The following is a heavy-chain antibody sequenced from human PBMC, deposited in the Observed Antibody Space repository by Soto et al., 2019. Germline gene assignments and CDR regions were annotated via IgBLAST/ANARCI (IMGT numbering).Heavy chain of an antibody. Sequence: ASETXSLTCTVSGGSISSYYWSWIRQPPGKGLEWIGYIYYSGSTNYNPSLKSRVTISVDTSKNQFSLKLSSVTAADTAVYYCARGMENSLFSNHGHFDYWGQGTLVTVSS. J-gene: IGHJ4*02. CDR2: IYYSGST. D-gene: IGHD3-3*01. V-gene: IGHV4-59*01. CDR3: ARGMENSLFSNHGHFDY. CDR1: GGSISSYY.